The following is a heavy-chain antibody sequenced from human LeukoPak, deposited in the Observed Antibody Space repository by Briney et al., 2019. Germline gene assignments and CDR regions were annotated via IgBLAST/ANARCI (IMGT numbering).Heavy chain of an antibody. CDR1: GFILNDYG. CDR3: ARDRHCVNGICHSPPGMDV. D-gene: IGHD2-8*01. V-gene: IGHV3-33*01. CDR2: IWFDKNQ. Sequence: GGSLRLSCAASGFILNDYGMHWVRQAPGKGLEWVADIWFDKNQHFADSVKGRFAISRDNSKNTVYLQINSLRAEDTAVYYCARDRHCVNGICHSPPGMDVWGQGTTVTVSS. J-gene: IGHJ6*02.